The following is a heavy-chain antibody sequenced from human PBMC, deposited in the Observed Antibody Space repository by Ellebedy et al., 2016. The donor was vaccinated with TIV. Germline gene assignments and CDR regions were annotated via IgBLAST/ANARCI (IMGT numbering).Heavy chain of an antibody. V-gene: IGHV3-66*03. CDR3: ARGANDWYGIDY. D-gene: IGHD3-9*01. Sequence: PGGSLRLSCAASGFIVSRNYMSWVRQAPGKGLVWVSRINTYGSTDYADSVTGRFTISRDNAQNTLYLQMNSLRPEYTALYYCARGANDWYGIDYWGLGTLVTFSS. J-gene: IGHJ4*02. CDR1: GFIVSRNY. CDR2: INTYGST.